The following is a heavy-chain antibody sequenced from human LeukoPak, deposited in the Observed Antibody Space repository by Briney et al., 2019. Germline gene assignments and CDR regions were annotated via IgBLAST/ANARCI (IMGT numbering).Heavy chain of an antibody. Sequence: GGSLRLSCAASGFIFSGYGMHWVRQAPGKGLEWVAFIRYDGSDKYYADSVKGRFSISRDNSKNTLDLQMKSLRADDTALYYCAKGANNWGLVYWGQGTLVTVSS. CDR1: GFIFSGYG. CDR2: IRYDGSDK. CDR3: AKGANNWGLVY. V-gene: IGHV3-30*02. D-gene: IGHD7-27*01. J-gene: IGHJ4*02.